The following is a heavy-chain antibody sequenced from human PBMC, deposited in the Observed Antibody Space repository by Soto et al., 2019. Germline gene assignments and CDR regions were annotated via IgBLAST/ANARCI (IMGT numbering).Heavy chain of an antibody. CDR3: AKESVRISSTVGLDV. D-gene: IGHD4-17*01. V-gene: IGHV3-9*01. CDR1: GFTFDDHA. Sequence: EVQLVESGGGLVQPGRSLRLSCAASGFTFDDHAMHWVRQGPGKGLEWVSGISWNSGSIGYADSVKGRFIISRDNGKNSLYLQMNSLRAEDTALYYCAKESVRISSTVGLDVWGQGTTVTVSS. J-gene: IGHJ6*02. CDR2: ISWNSGSI.